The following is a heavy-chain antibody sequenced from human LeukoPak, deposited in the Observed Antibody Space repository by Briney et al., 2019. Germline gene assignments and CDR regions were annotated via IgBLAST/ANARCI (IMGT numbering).Heavy chain of an antibody. CDR2: INHSGST. D-gene: IGHD5-18*01. V-gene: IGHV4-34*01. CDR1: GGSFSRYY. CDR3: ARGARGYSYGYKRPWFDP. Sequence: SETLSLTCAVYGGSFSRYYWSWIRQPPGKGLEWIGEINHSGSTNYNPSLKSRATISVDTSKNQFSLKLSSVTAADTAVYYCARGARGYSYGYKRPWFDPWGEGSLVTVSS. J-gene: IGHJ5*02.